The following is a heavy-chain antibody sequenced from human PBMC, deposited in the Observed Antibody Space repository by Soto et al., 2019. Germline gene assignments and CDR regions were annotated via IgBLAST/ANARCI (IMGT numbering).Heavy chain of an antibody. D-gene: IGHD2-21*01. J-gene: IGHJ4*02. CDR2: ISTGGAYM. CDR3: ARDIASPGGDYFDS. V-gene: IGHV3-21*06. CDR1: GFTFRNYN. Sequence: EVQLVESGGGLVKAGGSLRLYCTASGFTFRNYNMNWVRQAPGKGLEWVSSISTGGAYMFYADSVKGRFTISRDNAQNSLCLQIDSPRAEDTAVYYCARDIASPGGDYFDSRGQGTLVSVSS.